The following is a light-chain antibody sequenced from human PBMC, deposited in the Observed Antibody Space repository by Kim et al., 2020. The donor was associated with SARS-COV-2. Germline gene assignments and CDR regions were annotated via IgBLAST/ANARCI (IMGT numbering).Light chain of an antibody. Sequence: QSALTQPASVSGSPGQSITISCTGTSSDVGAYNYVSWYQQHPGKAPKLMIYDVSNRPSGVSNRFSGSKSDNTASLTISGLQAEDEADYFCSSYTGTSVLFGGGTQLTVL. J-gene: IGLJ2*01. V-gene: IGLV2-14*03. CDR2: DVS. CDR1: SSDVGAYNY. CDR3: SSYTGTSVL.